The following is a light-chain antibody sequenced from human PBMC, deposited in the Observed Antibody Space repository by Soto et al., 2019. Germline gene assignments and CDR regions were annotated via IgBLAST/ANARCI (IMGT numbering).Light chain of an antibody. Sequence: EIVMTQSPATLSVSPWERATLSCRASQSVSSNLAWYQQRPGQAPRLLIYGASTRATDIPPRFSGSGSGTEFILTISSLQSEDFAVYYCQKYSNWPRTCGQGTKGDIK. CDR1: QSVSSN. V-gene: IGKV3-15*01. J-gene: IGKJ1*01. CDR2: GAS. CDR3: QKYSNWPRT.